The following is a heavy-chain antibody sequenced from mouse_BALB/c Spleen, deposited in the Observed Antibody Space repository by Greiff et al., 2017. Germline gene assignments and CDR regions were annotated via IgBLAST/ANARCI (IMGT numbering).Heavy chain of an antibody. V-gene: IGHV5-17*02. CDR3: ARSVDGLAD. CDR1: GFTFSSFG. Sequence: DVTLVESGGGLVQPGGSRKLSCAASGFTFSSFGMHWVRQAPEKGLEWVAYISSGSSSIYYADTVKGRFTISRDNPKNTLFLQMTSLRSEDTAMYCCARSVDGLADWGQGTLVTVSA. J-gene: IGHJ3*01. CDR2: ISSGSSSI. D-gene: IGHD2-3*01.